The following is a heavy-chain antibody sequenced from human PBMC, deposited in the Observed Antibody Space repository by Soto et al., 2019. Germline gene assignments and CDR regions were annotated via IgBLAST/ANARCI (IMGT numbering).Heavy chain of an antibody. D-gene: IGHD1-1*01. CDR1: VCSFSSPYS. V-gene: IGHV4-4*02. CDR2: VHISGDS. Sequence: PSETRSLTCSLSVCSFSSPYSWNWVRQSPDKGLEWIAEVHISGDSSYNPSLRSRVSVSIDSSKNQFYLNLNSVTAADTAIYYCARVRQGCSANNCYFAPWGQGTQVPVSS. CDR3: ARVRQGCSANNCYFAP. J-gene: IGHJ5*01.